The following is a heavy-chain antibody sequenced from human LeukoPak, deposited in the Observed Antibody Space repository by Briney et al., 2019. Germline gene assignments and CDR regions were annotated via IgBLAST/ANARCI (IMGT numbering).Heavy chain of an antibody. D-gene: IGHD3-9*01. CDR3: ASDYDILTGTDY. CDR2: ISGSGGST. CDR1: GFTFSSYA. V-gene: IGHV3-23*01. Sequence: GGSLRLSCAASGFTFSSYAMSWVRQAPGKGLEWVSAISGSGGSTYYADSVKGRFTISRDNSKNTLYLQMNSLRAEDTAVYYRASDYDILTGTDYWGQGTLVTVSS. J-gene: IGHJ4*02.